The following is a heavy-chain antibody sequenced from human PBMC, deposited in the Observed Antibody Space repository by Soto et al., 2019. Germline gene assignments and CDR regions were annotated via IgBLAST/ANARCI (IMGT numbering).Heavy chain of an antibody. CDR2: ISWNSGSI. J-gene: IGHJ4*02. Sequence: GGSLRLSCASSGFTFDDYAMHWVRQAPGKGLEWVSGISWNSGSIGYADSVKGRFTISRDNAKNSLYLQMNSLRAEDTALYYCVADSSGYYYKNYWGQGTLVTVSS. CDR3: VADSSGYYYKNY. CDR1: GFTFDDYA. D-gene: IGHD3-22*01. V-gene: IGHV3-9*01.